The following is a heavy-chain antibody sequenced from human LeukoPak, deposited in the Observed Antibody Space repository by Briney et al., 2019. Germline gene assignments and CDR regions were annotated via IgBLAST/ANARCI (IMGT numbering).Heavy chain of an antibody. D-gene: IGHD3-10*01. V-gene: IGHV3-53*01. CDR1: GFTVSSNY. CDR2: IYSGGST. Sequence: GGSLRLSCAASGFTVSSNYMSWVRQAPGKGLEWVSVIYSGGSTYYAQYVKRRFTIARDNSEHTLNLQMNSLRAEDRAVYDCARAVNIFVNHASGSGAYHYYMDVWGKGTTVTISS. J-gene: IGHJ6*03. CDR3: ARAVNIFVNHASGSGAYHYYMDV.